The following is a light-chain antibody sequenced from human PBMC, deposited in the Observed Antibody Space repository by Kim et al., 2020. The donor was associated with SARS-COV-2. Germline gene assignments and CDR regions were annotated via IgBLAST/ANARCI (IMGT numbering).Light chain of an antibody. CDR3: QVWDSRTVV. Sequence: SAALGQTATIPCGGNNIENKNVHWYHQRPGRAPVLVMFRDKKRPSGIPERLSGSNSGNTATLTISRVEAGDEGDYYCQVWDSRTVVFGGGTQLTVL. V-gene: IGLV3-9*01. CDR1: NIENKN. J-gene: IGLJ2*01. CDR2: RDK.